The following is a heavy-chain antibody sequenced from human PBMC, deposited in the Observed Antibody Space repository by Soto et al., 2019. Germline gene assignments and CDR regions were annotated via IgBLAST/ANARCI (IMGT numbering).Heavy chain of an antibody. CDR2: IYYSGST. V-gene: IGHV4-59*08. Sequence: PSETLSLTCTVSGGSISSYYWSWIRQPPGKGLEWIGYIYYSGSTNYNPSLKSRVTISVDTSKNQFSLKLSSVTAADTAVYYCARLLHGDYVDYWGQGTLVTVSS. CDR3: ARLLHGDYVDY. J-gene: IGHJ4*02. CDR1: GGSISSYY. D-gene: IGHD4-17*01.